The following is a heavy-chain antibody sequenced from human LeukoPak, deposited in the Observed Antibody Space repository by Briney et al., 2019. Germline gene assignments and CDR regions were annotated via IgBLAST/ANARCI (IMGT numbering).Heavy chain of an antibody. D-gene: IGHD2-15*01. V-gene: IGHV4-4*09. CDR1: GGSSSTYY. J-gene: IGHJ4*02. Sequence: KPSETLSLTCTVSGGSSSTYYWTWIRQPPGKGLEWIGYIHTSGSTNYNPSLKSRVTMSVDTSKNQFSLRLSSVTAADTAVYYCARPGQSAWWVYFNYWGQGIPVTVSS. CDR2: IHTSGST. CDR3: ARPGQSAWWVYFNY.